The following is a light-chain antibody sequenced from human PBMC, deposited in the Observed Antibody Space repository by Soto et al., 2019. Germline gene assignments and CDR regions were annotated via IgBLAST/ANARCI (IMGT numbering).Light chain of an antibody. J-gene: IGLJ3*02. CDR1: STNIGAGYD. CDR3: QSYDPSLIVM. CDR2: GHN. V-gene: IGLV1-40*01. Sequence: QSVLTQPSSVSGAPGQRVTISCTGSSTNIGAGYDVHWYQQLPGMAPKLLIYGHNNRPSGVPDRFSVSKSGTSVSLAITGLQPVDEADYYFQSYDPSLIVMFGGGTKLTVL.